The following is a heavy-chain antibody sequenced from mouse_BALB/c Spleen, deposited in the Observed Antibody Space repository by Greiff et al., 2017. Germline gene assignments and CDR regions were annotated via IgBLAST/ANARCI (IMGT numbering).Heavy chain of an antibody. Sequence: VQLQQSGAELVKPGASVKLSCTASGFNIKDTYMHWVKQRPEQGLEWIGRIDPAHGNTKYDPKFQGKATITADTSSNTAYLQLSSLTSEDTAVYYCAREALDYDYIAYWGQGTLVTVAA. CDR1: GFNIKDTY. CDR3: AREALDYDYIAY. V-gene: IGHV14-3*02. CDR2: IDPAHGNT. J-gene: IGHJ3*01. D-gene: IGHD2-4*01.